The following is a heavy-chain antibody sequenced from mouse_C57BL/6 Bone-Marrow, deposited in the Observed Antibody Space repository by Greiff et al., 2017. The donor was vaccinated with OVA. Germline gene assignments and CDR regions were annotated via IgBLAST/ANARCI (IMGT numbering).Heavy chain of an antibody. CDR1: GYTFTSYW. CDR3: AREERSSLYYAMDY. D-gene: IGHD6-1*01. CDR2: IDPSDSYT. Sequence: QVQLQQPGAELVMPGASVKLSCKASGYTFTSYWMHWVKQRPGHGLEWIGEIDPSDSYTNYNQKFKGKSTLTVDKSSSTAYMQLSSLTSEDSAVYYCAREERSSLYYAMDYWGQGTSVTVAS. J-gene: IGHJ4*01. V-gene: IGHV1-69*01.